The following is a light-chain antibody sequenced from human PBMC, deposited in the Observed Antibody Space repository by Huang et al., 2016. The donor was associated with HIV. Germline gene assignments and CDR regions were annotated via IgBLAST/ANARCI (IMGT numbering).Light chain of an antibody. V-gene: IGKV1-39*01. CDR3: HQSFSSPIT. CDR2: ATS. CDR1: QSIAKF. Sequence: DIQMTQSPSSLSASVGDRVTITCRASQSIAKFLNWYQQKPVKAPKLLIYATSSLQSGVPPRFVGSGSGTDFTLTISSLQPEDFATYFCHQSFSSPITFGPGTKVDIK. J-gene: IGKJ3*01.